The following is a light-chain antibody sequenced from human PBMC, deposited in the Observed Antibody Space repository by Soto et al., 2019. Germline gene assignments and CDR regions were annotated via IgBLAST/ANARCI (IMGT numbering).Light chain of an antibody. CDR2: AAF. CDR3: QQSYTTPIT. J-gene: IGKJ5*01. Sequence: DIQMTQSPSTLSASIGDRVTITCLASQSISSCLSWYQQKPGKAPKLLIYAAFSLQSGVPSRFSGSGSGTDFTLTISSLQPEDFATYYCQQSYTTPITFGQGTRLEIK. V-gene: IGKV1-39*01. CDR1: QSISSC.